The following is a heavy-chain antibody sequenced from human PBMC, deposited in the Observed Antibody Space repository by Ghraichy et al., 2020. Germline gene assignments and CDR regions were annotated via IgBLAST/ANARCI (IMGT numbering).Heavy chain of an antibody. D-gene: IGHD2-2*01. CDR3: AREPAPVVPAAIDYYGMDV. J-gene: IGHJ6*02. V-gene: IGHV3-7*03. CDR2: IKQDGSEK. Sequence: GGSLRLSCAASGFTFSSYWMSWVRQAPGKGLEWVANIKQDGSEKYYVDSVKGRFTISRDNAKNSLYLQMNSLRAEDTAVYYCAREPAPVVPAAIDYYGMDVWGQGTTVTVSS. CDR1: GFTFSSYW.